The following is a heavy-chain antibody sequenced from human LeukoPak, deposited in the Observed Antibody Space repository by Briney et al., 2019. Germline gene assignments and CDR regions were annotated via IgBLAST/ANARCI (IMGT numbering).Heavy chain of an antibody. V-gene: IGHV3-48*01. Sequence: GGSLRLSCAASGFTFSSYSMNWVRQAPGKGLEWVSYISSSSSTIYYADSVKGRFTISRDNAKNSLYLQMNSLRAEDTAVYYCARDLGYCSSTSCPGGYWGQGTLVSVSS. J-gene: IGHJ4*02. CDR2: ISSSSSTI. CDR3: ARDLGYCSSTSCPGGY. CDR1: GFTFSSYS. D-gene: IGHD2-2*01.